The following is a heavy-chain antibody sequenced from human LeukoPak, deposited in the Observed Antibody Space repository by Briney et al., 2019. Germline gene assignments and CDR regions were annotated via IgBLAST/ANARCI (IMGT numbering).Heavy chain of an antibody. J-gene: IGHJ5*02. Sequence: GASVKVSCKASGGTFSSYAISWVRQAPGQGLEWMGGIIPIFGTANYAQKFQGRVTITADESTSTAYMGLSSLRSEDTAVYYCARDRYYDFWSGFLDWFDPWGQGTLVTVSS. CDR1: GGTFSSYA. D-gene: IGHD3-3*01. V-gene: IGHV1-69*13. CDR3: ARDRYYDFWSGFLDWFDP. CDR2: IIPIFGTA.